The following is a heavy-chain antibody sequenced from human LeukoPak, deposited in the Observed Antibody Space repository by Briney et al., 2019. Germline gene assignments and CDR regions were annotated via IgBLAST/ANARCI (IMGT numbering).Heavy chain of an antibody. CDR3: ARDIWSTDGY. J-gene: IGHJ4*02. D-gene: IGHD2-21*02. CDR2: IYYSGST. Sequence: SETLSLTCTVSGGSISSYYWSWIRQPPGKGLEWIGYIYYSGSTNYNPSLKSRVTISVDTPKNQFSLKLSSVTAADTAVYYCARDIWSTDGYWGQGTLVTVSS. V-gene: IGHV4-59*01. CDR1: GGSISSYY.